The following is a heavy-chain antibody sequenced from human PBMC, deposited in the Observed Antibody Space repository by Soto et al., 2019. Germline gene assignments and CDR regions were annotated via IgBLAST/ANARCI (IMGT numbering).Heavy chain of an antibody. Sequence: PSETLSLTCTVSGGSISSGDYYWSWIRQPPGKGLEWIGYIYYSGSTYYNPSLKSRVTISVDTSKNQFSLKLSSVTAADTAVYYCARDLIAARLCLIGYYYYGMDVWGKGTTVTVFS. CDR2: IYYSGST. V-gene: IGHV4-30-4*01. CDR1: GGSISSGDYY. CDR3: ARDLIAARLCLIGYYYYGMDV. D-gene: IGHD6-6*01. J-gene: IGHJ6*04.